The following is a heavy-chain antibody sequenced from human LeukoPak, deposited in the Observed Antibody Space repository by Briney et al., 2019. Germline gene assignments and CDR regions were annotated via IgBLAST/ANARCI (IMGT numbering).Heavy chain of an antibody. V-gene: IGHV3-74*01. CDR2: INSDGSST. J-gene: IGHJ4*02. D-gene: IGHD3-10*01. CDR1: GFSFSTYT. CDR3: ARTSPIGDDY. Sequence: PRGSLRLSCAASGFSFSTYTMTWVRQAPGKGLVWVSRINSDGSSTSYADSVKGRFTISRDNAKNTLYLQMNSLRAEDTAVYYCARTSPIGDDYWGQGTLVTVSS.